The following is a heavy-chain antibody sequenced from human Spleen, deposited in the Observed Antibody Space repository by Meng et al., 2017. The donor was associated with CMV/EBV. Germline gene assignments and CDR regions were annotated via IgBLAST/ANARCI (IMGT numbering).Heavy chain of an antibody. CDR3: AKDRGDSSGRYFDY. D-gene: IGHD6-19*01. J-gene: IGHJ4*02. Sequence: GESLKISCAASGFTFSSYGMHWVRQAPGKGLEWVAFIRYDGSKTYYADSVKGRFTISRDNSRNTLYLQMNGLRHEDTAIYYCAKDRGDSSGRYFDYWGQGALVTVSS. CDR1: GFTFSSYG. CDR2: IRYDGSKT. V-gene: IGHV3-30*02.